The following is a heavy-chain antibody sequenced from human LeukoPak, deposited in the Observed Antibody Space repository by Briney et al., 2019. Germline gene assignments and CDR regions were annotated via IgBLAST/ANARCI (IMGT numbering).Heavy chain of an antibody. J-gene: IGHJ4*02. V-gene: IGHV3-30-3*01. CDR1: GFTFSSYA. D-gene: IGHD1-26*01. CDR2: ISYDGSNK. CDR3: ARDPDLSGSYFGFDY. Sequence: GRSLRLSCAASGFTFSSYAMHWVRQAPGKGLEWVAVISYDGSNKYYADSVKGRFTISRDNSKNTLYLQMNSLRAEGTAVYYCARDPDLSGSYFGFDYWGQGTLVTVSS.